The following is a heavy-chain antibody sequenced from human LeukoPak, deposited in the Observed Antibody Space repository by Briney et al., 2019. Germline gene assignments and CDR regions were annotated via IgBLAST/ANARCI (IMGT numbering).Heavy chain of an antibody. CDR3: ARRRQLVQGNYYYYYMDV. CDR1: GGSISSYY. D-gene: IGHD6-6*01. Sequence: SETLSLTCTVSGGSISSYYWSWIRQPPGKGLEWIGYIYYSGSTNYNPSLKSRVTISVDTSKNQFSLKLSSVTAADTAVYYCARRRQLVQGNYYYYYMDVWGKGTTVTVSS. V-gene: IGHV4-59*01. J-gene: IGHJ6*03. CDR2: IYYSGST.